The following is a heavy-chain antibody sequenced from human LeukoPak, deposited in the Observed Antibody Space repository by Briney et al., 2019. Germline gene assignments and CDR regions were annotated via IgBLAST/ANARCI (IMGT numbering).Heavy chain of an antibody. D-gene: IGHD6-19*01. Sequence: GGSLRLSCAGSGFIFNNYAMHWVRQPPGEGLEWVSGISWNSGSIDYADSVKGRFTISRDNAKNSLYLQMNSLRVEDTAFYYCAKDNRRHYTSGPNPDSLHWGQGALVTVSS. CDR1: GFIFNNYA. V-gene: IGHV3-9*01. CDR3: AKDNRRHYTSGPNPDSLH. J-gene: IGHJ4*02. CDR2: ISWNSGSI.